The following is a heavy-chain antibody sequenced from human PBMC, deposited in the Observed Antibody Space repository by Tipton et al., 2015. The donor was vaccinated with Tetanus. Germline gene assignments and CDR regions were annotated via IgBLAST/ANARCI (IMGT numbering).Heavy chain of an antibody. CDR1: GYSFGSYG. Sequence: QLVQSGGEVKKPGASVKVSCKTSGYSFGSYGITWVRQAPGQGLEWMGWIDTRNGNTAYAPKFQGRVTMTTDTSTTTAYMELRSLRSDDTAMYYCARAPNRISRAYDYWGQGTQITVSS. J-gene: IGHJ4*02. CDR3: ARAPNRISRAYDY. CDR2: IDTRNGNT. D-gene: IGHD1-14*01. V-gene: IGHV1-18*01.